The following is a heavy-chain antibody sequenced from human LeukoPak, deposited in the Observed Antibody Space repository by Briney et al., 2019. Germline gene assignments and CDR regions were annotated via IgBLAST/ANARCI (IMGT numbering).Heavy chain of an antibody. CDR1: GYTFTHYY. CDR2: INPSSGGT. J-gene: IGHJ3*02. Sequence: GSSVKLSCYASGYTFTHYYIHWVRQPPGQGLEGMGWINPSSGGTNYAQKFQGRVTVTRDTSISTAYLDLSRLRSDDTPVYYCARAGVWDYSDSSGYHNAAFDIWGQGTMVTVSS. V-gene: IGHV1-2*02. D-gene: IGHD3-22*01. CDR3: ARAGVWDYSDSSGYHNAAFDI.